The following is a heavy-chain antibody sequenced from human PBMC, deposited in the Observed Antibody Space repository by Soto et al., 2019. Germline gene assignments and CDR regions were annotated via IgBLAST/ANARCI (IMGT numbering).Heavy chain of an antibody. CDR2: INHSGST. D-gene: IGHD1-1*01. J-gene: IGHJ5*02. V-gene: IGHV4-34*01. CDR3: ARTSMLES. CDR1: GGNFGDLC. Sequence: PLVILCVRWGVYGGNFGDLCCSRVRQPPGKGLEWIGQINHSGSTNYNPSIKSRVTISVDTSKNQFSLKLSSVTASDTAVYYCARTSMLESWGKGTLVTGSP.